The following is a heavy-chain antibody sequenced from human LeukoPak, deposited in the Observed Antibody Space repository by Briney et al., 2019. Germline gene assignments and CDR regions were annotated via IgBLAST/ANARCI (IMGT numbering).Heavy chain of an antibody. D-gene: IGHD2-2*01. CDR2: MNPNSGNT. V-gene: IGHV1-8*01. Sequence: ASVKVSCKASGYTFTSYDINWVRQATGQGLEWMGWMNPNSGNTGYAQKFQGRVTMTRNTSISTAYMELSSLRSEDTAVYYCARKFAAITWYYYGMDVWGQGTTVTVSS. J-gene: IGHJ6*02. CDR3: ARKFAAITWYYYGMDV. CDR1: GYTFTSYD.